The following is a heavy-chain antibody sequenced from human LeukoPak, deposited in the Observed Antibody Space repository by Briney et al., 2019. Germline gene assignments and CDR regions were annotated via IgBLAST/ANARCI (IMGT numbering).Heavy chain of an antibody. V-gene: IGHV5-51*01. Sequence: GESLKISCKGSGYIFTTYWIAWVRQLPGKGLEWMGVIYPSDSDTRYSPSFHGQVTISADKSISTAYLQWSSLRASDTAMYYCARLSGGFDYWGQGTLVTVSS. CDR1: GYIFTTYW. CDR3: ARLSGGFDY. D-gene: IGHD7-27*01. J-gene: IGHJ4*02. CDR2: IYPSDSDT.